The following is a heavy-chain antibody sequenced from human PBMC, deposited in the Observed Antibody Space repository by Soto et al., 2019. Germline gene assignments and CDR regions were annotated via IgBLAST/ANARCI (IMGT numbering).Heavy chain of an antibody. V-gene: IGHV3-23*01. CDR2: ISGSGGST. J-gene: IGHJ4*02. CDR3: ANGGYYYDSSGYYYFDY. D-gene: IGHD3-22*01. Sequence: WGSLRLSCAASGFTFSSYAISCVRQSPLKWLEWVSAISGSGGSTYYADSVKGRFTISRDNSKNTLYLQMNSLRAEDTAVYYCANGGYYYDSSGYYYFDYWGQGTLVTVSS. CDR1: GFTFSSYA.